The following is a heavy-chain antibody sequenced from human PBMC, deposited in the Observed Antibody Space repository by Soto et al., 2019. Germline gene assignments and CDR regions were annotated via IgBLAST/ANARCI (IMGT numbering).Heavy chain of an antibody. Sequence: GESLKISCKGSGYSFTIYWISWVRQMPGKGLEWMGRIDPSDSYTNYSPSFQGHVTISADKSISTAYLQWSSLKASDTAMYYCARPRLQRDSSSSPYYYYGMDVWGQGTTVTVSS. J-gene: IGHJ6*02. CDR3: ARPRLQRDSSSSPYYYYGMDV. CDR2: IDPSDSYT. CDR1: GYSFTIYW. V-gene: IGHV5-10-1*01. D-gene: IGHD6-6*01.